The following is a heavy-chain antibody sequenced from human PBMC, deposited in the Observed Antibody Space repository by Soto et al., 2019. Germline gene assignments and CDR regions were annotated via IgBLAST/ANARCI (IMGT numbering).Heavy chain of an antibody. D-gene: IGHD3-10*02. Sequence: GFLRLSCAASGFTVSDYYMSWIRQAPGKGLEWLSYSSNSGTYTRYADSVKGRFSISRDNAKNSLYLQINSLRGEDSATYYCARSGDNYNVLDYWGQGTPVTVSS. CDR3: ARSGDNYNVLDY. J-gene: IGHJ4*02. CDR1: GFTVSDYY. CDR2: SSNSGTYT. V-gene: IGHV3-11*06.